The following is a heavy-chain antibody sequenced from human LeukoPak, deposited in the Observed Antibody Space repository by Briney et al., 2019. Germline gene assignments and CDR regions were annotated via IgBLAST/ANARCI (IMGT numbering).Heavy chain of an antibody. CDR1: GVSISSYY. CDR2: IYYSGST. J-gene: IGHJ4*02. V-gene: IGHV4-59*01. CDR3: AREDSYGQRLLDY. D-gene: IGHD5-18*01. Sequence: KTSETLSLTCTVSGVSISSYYWSWIRQPPGKGLEWIGYIYYSGSTNYNPSLKSRVTISVDTSKNQFSLKLSSVTAADTAVYYCAREDSYGQRLLDYWGQGTLVTVSS.